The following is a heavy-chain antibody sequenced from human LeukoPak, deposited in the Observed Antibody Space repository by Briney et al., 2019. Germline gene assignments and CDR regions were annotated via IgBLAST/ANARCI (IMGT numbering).Heavy chain of an antibody. CDR3: ARAPDYGDYAWFDY. D-gene: IGHD4-17*01. CDR2: IYYSGST. Sequence: SETLSLTCTVSGGSISSYYWSWIRQPPGKGLEWIGYIYYSGSTNYNPSLKSRVTISVDTSKNQFSLKLSSVTAADTAVYYCARAPDYGDYAWFDYWGQGTLVTVSS. V-gene: IGHV4-59*01. J-gene: IGHJ4*02. CDR1: GGSISSYY.